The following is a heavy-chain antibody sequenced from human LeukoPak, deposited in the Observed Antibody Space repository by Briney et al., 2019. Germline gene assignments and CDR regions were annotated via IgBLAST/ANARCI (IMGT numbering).Heavy chain of an antibody. CDR2: ITYDGAFDGGKA. D-gene: IGHD3-16*01. V-gene: IGHV3-30-3*01. Sequence: GGSLRLSCAASGLSLSDYPMHWVRQAPGKGLEWVTLITYDGAFDGGKAYYADSVKGRFTISKDKSKNTLYLQMNSLRTEDTAVYCCARGGGSYGWFDPWGQGTLVTVSS. J-gene: IGHJ5*02. CDR3: ARGGGSYGWFDP. CDR1: GLSLSDYP.